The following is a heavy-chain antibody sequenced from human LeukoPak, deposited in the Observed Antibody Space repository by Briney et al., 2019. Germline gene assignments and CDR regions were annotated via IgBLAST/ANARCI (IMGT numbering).Heavy chain of an antibody. CDR1: GGSISSYY. J-gene: IGHJ4*02. V-gene: IGHV4-59*12. D-gene: IGHD4-17*01. CDR3: ARDHGDYEYYFDY. CDR2: IYYSGST. Sequence: PSETLSLTCTVSGGSISSYYWSWIRQPPGKGLEWIGYIYYSGSTYYNPSLKSRVTISVDTSKNQFSLKLSSVTAADTAVYYCARDHGDYEYYFDYWGQGTLVTVSS.